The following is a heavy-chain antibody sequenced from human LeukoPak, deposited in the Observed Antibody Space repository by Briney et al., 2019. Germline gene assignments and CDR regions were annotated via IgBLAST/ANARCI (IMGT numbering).Heavy chain of an antibody. D-gene: IGHD6-13*01. CDR3: ARDPLPWHTTAAGPIETDY. J-gene: IGHJ4*02. V-gene: IGHV4-4*02. CDR1: GGSISSSNW. Sequence: PSGTLSLTCAVSGGSISSSNWWSWVRQPPGKGLEWIGEIHHSGSTNYNPSLKSRVTISVDKSKSQFSLKLSSVTAADTAVYYCARDPLPWHTTAAGPIETDYWGQGTLVTVSS. CDR2: IHHSGST.